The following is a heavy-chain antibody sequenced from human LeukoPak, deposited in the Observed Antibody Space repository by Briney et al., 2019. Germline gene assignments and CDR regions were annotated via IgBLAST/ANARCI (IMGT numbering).Heavy chain of an antibody. CDR1: GYSFTSYW. CDR3: ARHYRPRGSPNYYDSSGSTPLDY. Sequence: GESLKISCKGSGYSFTSYWIGWVRQMPGKGLEWIRIISPGDSDTRYSPSFQGQVTISADKSISTAYLQWSSLKASDTAMYYCARHYRPRGSPNYYDSSGSTPLDYWGQGTLVTVSS. D-gene: IGHD3-22*01. J-gene: IGHJ4*02. CDR2: ISPGDSDT. V-gene: IGHV5-51*01.